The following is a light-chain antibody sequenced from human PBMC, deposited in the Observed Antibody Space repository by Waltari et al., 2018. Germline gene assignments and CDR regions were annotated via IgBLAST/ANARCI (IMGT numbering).Light chain of an antibody. CDR3: QSYDSSKWV. Sequence: FMLTQPHSVSESPGKTVTIPCTGSSGSIVSNYVQWYQQRPGSRPTTVIYENKHRPSEVPDRFSGSIDSSSNSASLTISGLKTEDEADYYCQSYDSSKWVFGGGTKLTVL. J-gene: IGLJ3*02. CDR1: SGSIVSNY. CDR2: ENK. V-gene: IGLV6-57*02.